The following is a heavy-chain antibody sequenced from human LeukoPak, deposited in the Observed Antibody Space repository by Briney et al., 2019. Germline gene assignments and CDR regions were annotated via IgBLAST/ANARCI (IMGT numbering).Heavy chain of an antibody. V-gene: IGHV4-38-2*02. Sequence: SETLSLTCSVSGYSISTGYYWVWIRQSPGKGLEWIGSIYRSGSTNYNPSLKSRVTISVDTSINQFSLKVSSVTAADTAVYYCARGDCSSTICYSPMDVWGKGTTVTVSS. CDR2: IYRSGST. CDR1: GYSISTGYY. J-gene: IGHJ6*03. CDR3: ARGDCSSTICYSPMDV. D-gene: IGHD2-2*01.